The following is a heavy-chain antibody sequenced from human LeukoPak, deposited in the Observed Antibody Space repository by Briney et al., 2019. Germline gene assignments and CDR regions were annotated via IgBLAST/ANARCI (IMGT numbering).Heavy chain of an antibody. Sequence: GGSLRLSCAASGFTFDDYAMHWVRQAPGKGLEWVSLISWGGGGTYYADTVKGRFTISRDNSKNSLYLQMSSLRAEDTALYYCAKDMAAYYYASGNIDYWGQGTLVTVSS. CDR3: AKDMAAYYYASGNIDY. CDR2: ISWGGGGT. J-gene: IGHJ4*02. CDR1: GFTFDDYA. V-gene: IGHV3-43D*03. D-gene: IGHD3-10*01.